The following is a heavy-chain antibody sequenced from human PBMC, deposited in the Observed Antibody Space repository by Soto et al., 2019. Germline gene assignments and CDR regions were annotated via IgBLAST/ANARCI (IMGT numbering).Heavy chain of an antibody. V-gene: IGHV4-34*01. J-gene: IGHJ6*02. Sequence: ASETLSLTCAVVGDSLRGQSWNWIRQSPGKGLEWIGEIDQSGGTNYNPSLKSRAIISDDTSKNQFSLTLTSVTAADTAVYYCAGEDSYGRSGESWEVWGQQTTVSTSS. CDR1: GDSLRGQS. CDR2: IDQSGGT. D-gene: IGHD3-16*01. CDR3: AGEDSYGRSGESWEV.